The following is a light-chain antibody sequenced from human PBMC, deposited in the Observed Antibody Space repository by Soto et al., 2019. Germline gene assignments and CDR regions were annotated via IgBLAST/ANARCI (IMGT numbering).Light chain of an antibody. V-gene: IGKV3-15*01. J-gene: IGKJ4*01. CDR2: GSS. CDR1: QSVSSY. Sequence: EIVLTQSPATLSLSPGERATLSCRASQSVSSYLAWYQQRPGQAPRLLLYGSSTRATGIPTRFSGSGSGTEFTLTISSLQSEDFAVYYCQQYNNWPPLTFGGGTKVDIK. CDR3: QQYNNWPPLT.